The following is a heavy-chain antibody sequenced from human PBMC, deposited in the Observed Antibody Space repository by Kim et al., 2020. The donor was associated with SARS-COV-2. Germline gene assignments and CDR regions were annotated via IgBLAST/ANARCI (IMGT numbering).Heavy chain of an antibody. CDR3: ATDQRFGETSDGLDL. D-gene: IGHD3-10*01. V-gene: IGHV3-23*03. J-gene: IGHJ3*01. Sequence: GGSLRLSCAISGYPFASVAMTWVRQAPGKGLEWVSLVYSTHLETHYADSVKGRFTISRDYSKNRLWLQMNNLTAEDTATYYCATDQRFGETSDGLDLWGQGTMVTVSS. CDR1: GYPFASVA. CDR2: VYSTHLET.